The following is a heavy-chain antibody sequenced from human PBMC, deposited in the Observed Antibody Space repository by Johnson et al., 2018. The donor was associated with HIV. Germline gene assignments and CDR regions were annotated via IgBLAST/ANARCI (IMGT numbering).Heavy chain of an antibody. CDR1: GFTFSNAW. Sequence: VQLVESGGGLIQPGGSLRLSCAASGFTFSNAWMSWVRQAPGKGLEWISVIYSGGDTYYADSVKGRFTISRDDSKNTLFLQMNSLRAEDTAVYYCVRRFYDSSAFDIWGQGTMVTVSS. CDR2: IYSGGDT. CDR3: VRRFYDSSAFDI. J-gene: IGHJ3*02. V-gene: IGHV3-66*04. D-gene: IGHD3-22*01.